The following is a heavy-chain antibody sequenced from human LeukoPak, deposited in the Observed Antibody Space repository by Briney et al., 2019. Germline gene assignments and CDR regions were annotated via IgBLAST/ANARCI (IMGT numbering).Heavy chain of an antibody. Sequence: PSETLSLTCSVSGGSISSRSYYWGWIRQTPGKGLEWIGSIYYSGSTYYNPSLKSRVTISVDTSKNQFPLKLSSVTAADTAVYYCARLVDRYCSGGSCYYFDSWGQGTLVTVSS. CDR3: ARLVDRYCSGGSCYYFDS. CDR2: IYYSGST. V-gene: IGHV4-39*01. CDR1: GGSISSRSYY. J-gene: IGHJ4*02. D-gene: IGHD2-15*01.